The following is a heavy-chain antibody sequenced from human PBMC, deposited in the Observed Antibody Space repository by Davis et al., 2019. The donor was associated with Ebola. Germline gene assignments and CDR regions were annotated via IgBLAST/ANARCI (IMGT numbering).Heavy chain of an antibody. V-gene: IGHV4-59*01. CDR2: IHYLGNT. Sequence: MPSETLSLTCTVSGGSINNYLWSWIRQPPGKGLEWIGNIHYLGNTNYNPSLKSRVTMSVDTSKNQFSLKLSSVTAADTAVYYWARGNYGDYIVLYYYNMDVWGQGTTVTVSS. CDR3: ARGNYGDYIVLYYYNMDV. CDR1: GGSINNYL. J-gene: IGHJ6*02. D-gene: IGHD4-17*01.